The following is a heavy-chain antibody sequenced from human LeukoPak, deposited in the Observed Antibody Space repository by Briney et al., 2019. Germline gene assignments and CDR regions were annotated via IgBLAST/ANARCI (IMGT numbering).Heavy chain of an antibody. CDR1: GFTFSSYG. V-gene: IGHV3-74*01. CDR3: ARDNQFWSGYSF. J-gene: IGHJ4*02. CDR2: INSDGSFT. Sequence: PGGSLRLSCAASGFTFSSYGMHWVRQAPGKGLMWVSRINSDGSFTSYADSVKGRFTISRDNAKNTLYLQMNSLRAEDTAVYYCARDNQFWSGYSFWGQGTLVTVSS. D-gene: IGHD3-3*01.